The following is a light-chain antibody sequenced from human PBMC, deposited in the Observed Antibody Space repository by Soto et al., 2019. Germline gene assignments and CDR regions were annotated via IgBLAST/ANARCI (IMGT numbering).Light chain of an antibody. CDR3: QHDGRSAYT. J-gene: IGKJ2*01. CDR2: GAS. Sequence: EIVLTQSPGTLSLSPGERATLSCRASQSVSSNYLAWYQQKPGQAPRLLIYGASSRATGIPDRFSGSGSGTDFTLTISRLEPEDFAVCYCQHDGRSAYTFGQGTTLEIK. V-gene: IGKV3-20*01. CDR1: QSVSSNY.